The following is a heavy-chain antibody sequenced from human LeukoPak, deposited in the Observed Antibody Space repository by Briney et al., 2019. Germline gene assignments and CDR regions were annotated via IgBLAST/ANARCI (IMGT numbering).Heavy chain of an antibody. CDR2: ISGSGGST. CDR3: AKDLYGGLLWFGEGKLPYYFDY. D-gene: IGHD3-10*01. CDR1: GFTFSSYA. Sequence: GGSLRLSCAASGFTFSSYAMSWVRQAPGKGLEWVSAISGSGGSTYYADSVKGRSTISRDNSKNTLYLQMNSLRAEDTAVYYCAKDLYGGLLWFGEGKLPYYFDYWGQGTLVTVSS. J-gene: IGHJ4*02. V-gene: IGHV3-23*01.